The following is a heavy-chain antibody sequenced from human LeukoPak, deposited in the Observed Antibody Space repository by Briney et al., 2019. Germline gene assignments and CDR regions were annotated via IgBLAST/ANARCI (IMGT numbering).Heavy chain of an antibody. CDR2: ITPIFGTA. Sequence: GASVKVSCKASGGTFSSYAISWVRQAPGQGLEWMGGITPIFGTANYAQKFQGRVTITADESTSTAYMELSSLRSEDTAVYYCARPLRSGTNTVVGYYYGMDVWGKGTTVTVSS. D-gene: IGHD1-14*01. J-gene: IGHJ6*04. CDR3: ARPLRSGTNTVVGYYYGMDV. CDR1: GGTFSSYA. V-gene: IGHV1-69*13.